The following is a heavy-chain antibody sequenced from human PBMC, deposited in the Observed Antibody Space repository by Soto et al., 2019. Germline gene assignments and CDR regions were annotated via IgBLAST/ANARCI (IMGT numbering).Heavy chain of an antibody. CDR2: IIPIFGTA. CDR1: GGTFSSYA. Sequence: QVQLVQSGAEVKKPGSSVKVSCKASGGTFSSYAISWVRQAPGQGLEWMGGIIPIFGTANYAQKFQGRVTVAADESTSKAWMGLGSVRCEDTAVYYCARDRGQPHSKPYYGMDVWGQGTTVTVSS. J-gene: IGHJ6*02. D-gene: IGHD3-16*01. CDR3: ARDRGQPHSKPYYGMDV. V-gene: IGHV1-69*12.